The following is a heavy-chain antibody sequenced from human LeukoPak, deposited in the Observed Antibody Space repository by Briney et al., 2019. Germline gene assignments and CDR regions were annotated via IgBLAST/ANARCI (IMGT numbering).Heavy chain of an antibody. D-gene: IGHD2-2*01. CDR2: IYYSGST. V-gene: IGHV4-59*08. J-gene: IGHJ6*02. CDR1: GGSISSYY. CDR3: ARGVCTSTSCFAGDYGMDV. Sequence: SETLSLTCTVSGGSISSYYWSWIRQPPGKGLEWIGYIYYSGSTNYNPSLKSRVTISVDTSKNQFSLKLGSVTAADTAVYYCARGVCTSTSCFAGDYGMDVWSQGTTVTVSS.